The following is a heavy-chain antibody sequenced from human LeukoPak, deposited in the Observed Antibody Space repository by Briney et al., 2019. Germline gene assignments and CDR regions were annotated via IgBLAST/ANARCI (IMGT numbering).Heavy chain of an antibody. V-gene: IGHV3-20*04. Sequence: PGGSLRLSCAASGFTFDDYGMSWVRQAPGKGLEWVSGINWNGGSTGYADSVKGRFTISRDNAKNSLYLQMNSLRAEDTALYYCAREVRGGSYYEAFDIWGQGAMVTVSS. CDR1: GFTFDDYG. CDR3: AREVRGGSYYEAFDI. J-gene: IGHJ3*02. D-gene: IGHD1-26*01. CDR2: INWNGGST.